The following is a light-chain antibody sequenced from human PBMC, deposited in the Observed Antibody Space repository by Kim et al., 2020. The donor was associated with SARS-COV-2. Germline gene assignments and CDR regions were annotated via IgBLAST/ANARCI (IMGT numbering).Light chain of an antibody. CDR1: HGLTNS. CDR2: AAS. V-gene: IGKV1-27*01. CDR3: HTYNLAPLS. Sequence: GDRVTITCRASHGLTNSLAWYQQQPGKVPQLLFYAASALQSGVPSRFSASGSAPDFTLTLSSLQPAAFSTYSCHTYNLAPLSFG. J-gene: IGKJ5*01.